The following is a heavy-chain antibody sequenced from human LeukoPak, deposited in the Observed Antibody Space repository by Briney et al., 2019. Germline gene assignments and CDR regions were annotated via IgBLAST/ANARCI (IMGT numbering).Heavy chain of an antibody. CDR3: ARGLPGSCSSTSCPALGYYYYMDV. J-gene: IGHJ6*03. V-gene: IGHV1-69*05. CDR1: GGTFSSYA. Sequence: SVKVSCKASGGTFSSYAISWVRQAPGQGLEWMGGIIPIFGTANYAQKFQGRVTITTDESTSTAYMELSSLRSEDTAVYYCARGLPGSCSSTSCPALGYYYYMDVWGKGTTVTVSS. CDR2: IIPIFGTA. D-gene: IGHD2-2*01.